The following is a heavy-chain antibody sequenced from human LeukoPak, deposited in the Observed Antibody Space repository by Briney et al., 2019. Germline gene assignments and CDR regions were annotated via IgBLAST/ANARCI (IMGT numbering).Heavy chain of an antibody. CDR2: ISGSGGST. Sequence: SGGSLRLSCAASGFTFSSYAMSWVRQAPGKGLEWVSAISGSGGSTYYADSVKGRFTISRDNFKNTLYLQMNSLRAEDTAVYYCAKDRRTYYYDSSGYHHWGQGTLVTVSS. CDR3: AKDRRTYYYDSSGYHH. J-gene: IGHJ4*02. D-gene: IGHD3-22*01. CDR1: GFTFSSYA. V-gene: IGHV3-23*01.